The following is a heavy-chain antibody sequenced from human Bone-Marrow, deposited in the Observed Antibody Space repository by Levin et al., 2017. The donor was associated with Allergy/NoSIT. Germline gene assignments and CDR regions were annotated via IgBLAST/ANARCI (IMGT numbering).Heavy chain of an antibody. V-gene: IGHV4-59*08. CDR1: GGSISSYY. D-gene: IGHD6-13*01. J-gene: IGHJ4*02. CDR2: INYSGST. CDR3: ARLGNIAAAAFDY. Sequence: SETLSLTCTVSGGSISSYYWSWIRQPPGKGLEWIGYINYSGSTNYNPSLKSRLTISVDTSKNQFSLKLSSVTAADTAVYYCARLGNIAAAAFDYWGQGTLGNVPS.